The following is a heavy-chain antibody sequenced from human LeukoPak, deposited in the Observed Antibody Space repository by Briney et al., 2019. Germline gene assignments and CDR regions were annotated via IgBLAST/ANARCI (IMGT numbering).Heavy chain of an antibody. CDR1: GFTFGSYS. V-gene: IGHV3-21*01. Sequence: GGSLRLSCAASGFTFGSYSMNWVRQAPGKGLEWVSSISSSSSYIYYADSVKGRFTISRDNDKNSLYLQMNSLRAEDTAVYYCAREGGRRDGYNFESDYWGQGTLVTVSS. J-gene: IGHJ4*02. CDR3: AREGGRRDGYNFESDY. CDR2: ISSSSSYI. D-gene: IGHD5-24*01.